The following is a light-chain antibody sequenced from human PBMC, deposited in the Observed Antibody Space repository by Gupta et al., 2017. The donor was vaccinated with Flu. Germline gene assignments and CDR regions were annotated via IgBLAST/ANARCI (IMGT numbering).Light chain of an antibody. CDR3: AAWDDSLNGWV. CDR1: SSNIGSNT. V-gene: IGLV1-44*01. Sequence: QSVLTQPPSASGTPGQRVTISCSGSSSNIGSNTVNWYQQLPGTAPKLLINSNNQRPSGVPDRFSGSKSGTSASLAISGLQSEDEADYYCAAWDDSLNGWVFGGGTKLNVL. J-gene: IGLJ3*02. CDR2: SNN.